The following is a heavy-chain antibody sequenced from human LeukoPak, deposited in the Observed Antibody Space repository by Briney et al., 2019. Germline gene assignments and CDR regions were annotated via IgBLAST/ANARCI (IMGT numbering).Heavy chain of an antibody. CDR2: SNPNSGGT. CDR3: ARPRNPMVVTPTSRTYFFDS. D-gene: IGHD4-23*01. Sequence: ASVKVSCKASGYTFTGYYMHWVRQAPGQGLEWMGWSNPNSGGTNFAQKFQGRVTVTRDTSISVVYMELSRLRSDDTAVYYCARPRNPMVVTPTSRTYFFDSWGQGTLVTVSS. J-gene: IGHJ4*02. CDR1: GYTFTGYY. V-gene: IGHV1-2*02.